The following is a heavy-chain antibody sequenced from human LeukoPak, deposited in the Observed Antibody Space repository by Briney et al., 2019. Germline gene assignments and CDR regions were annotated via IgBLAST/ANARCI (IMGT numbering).Heavy chain of an antibody. Sequence: GSLRLSCSAAGFTFRCYGLHLVRQAPGKGLGWVAVIWYDGSNKYYADSVKGRFTISRDNSKNTLYLQMNSLRAEDTAVYYCAKSRRYYDILTGYYDYWGQGTLVTVSS. CDR3: AKSRRYYDILTGYYDY. D-gene: IGHD3-9*01. CDR1: GFTFRCYG. J-gene: IGHJ4*02. V-gene: IGHV3-33*06. CDR2: IWYDGSNK.